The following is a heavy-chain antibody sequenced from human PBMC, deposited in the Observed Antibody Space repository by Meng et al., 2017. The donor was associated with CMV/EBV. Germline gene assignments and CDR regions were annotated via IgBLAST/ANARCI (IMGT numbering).Heavy chain of an antibody. D-gene: IGHD3-3*01. J-gene: IGHJ6*02. CDR1: GFTFSSYA. Sequence: GGLRLSCAASGFTFSSYAMSWVRQAPGKGLEWVSAISGSGDSTYYADSVKGRFTISRDNSKNTLYLQMNSLRAEDTAVYYCAREGEVTIFGVVIYYYYGMDVWGQGTTVTVSS. CDR2: ISGSGDST. CDR3: AREGEVTIFGVVIYYYYGMDV. V-gene: IGHV3-23*01.